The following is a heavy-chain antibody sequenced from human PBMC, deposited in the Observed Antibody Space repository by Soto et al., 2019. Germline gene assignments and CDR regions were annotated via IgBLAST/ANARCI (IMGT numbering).Heavy chain of an antibody. V-gene: IGHV3-30-3*01. CDR2: ISYDGSNK. CDR3: ARDSPSQGYDFWSGYWKFFGY. J-gene: IGHJ4*02. Sequence: GGSLRLSCAASGFTFSSYAMHWVRQAPGKGLEWVAVISYDGSNKYYADSVKGRFTISRDNSKNTLYLQMNSLRAEDTAVYYCARDSPSQGYDFWSGYWKFFGYWGQGTLVTVSS. CDR1: GFTFSSYA. D-gene: IGHD3-3*01.